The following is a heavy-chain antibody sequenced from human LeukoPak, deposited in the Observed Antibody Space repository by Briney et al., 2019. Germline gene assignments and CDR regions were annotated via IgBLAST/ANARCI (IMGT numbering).Heavy chain of an antibody. CDR2: ISAYNGNT. CDR3: ARVAVEQQPETYYYGMDV. D-gene: IGHD6-13*01. CDR1: GYTFTSYG. V-gene: IGHV1-18*01. Sequence: ASVKVSCKASGYTFTSYGISWVRQAPGQGLEWMGWISAYNGNTNYAQKLQGRVTMTTDTSTSTAYMELRSLRSEDTAVYYCARVAVEQQPETYYYGMDVWGQGTTVTVSS. J-gene: IGHJ6*02.